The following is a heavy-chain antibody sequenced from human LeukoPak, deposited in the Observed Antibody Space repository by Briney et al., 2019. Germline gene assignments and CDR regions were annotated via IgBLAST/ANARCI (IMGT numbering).Heavy chain of an antibody. V-gene: IGHV4-59*08. D-gene: IGHD4-23*01. CDR2: IYSSGTT. J-gene: IGHJ4*02. CDR1: GGSIRGYY. Sequence: SETLSLTCTVSGGSIRGYYWSWIRQTPGKGLERIAYIYSSGTTNYNPSLKSRVTISVDTSKNQFSLKLNSVTAADTAVYYCARHPSWPDYGGTFDYWGQGTLVIVSS. CDR3: ARHPSWPDYGGTFDY.